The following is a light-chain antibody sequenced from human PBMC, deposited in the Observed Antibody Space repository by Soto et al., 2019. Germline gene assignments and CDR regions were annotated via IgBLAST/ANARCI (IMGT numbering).Light chain of an antibody. Sequence: EIVLTQSPGTLSLSPGERATLSCRASQSVSSSYLAWYQQKPGQAPRLLISGASSRATGIPDRFSGSGSGTDFTLTISRLEPEDFAVYYCQQRSNWPITFGQGTRLEIK. CDR3: QQRSNWPIT. CDR1: QSVSSSY. V-gene: IGKV3D-20*02. CDR2: GAS. J-gene: IGKJ5*01.